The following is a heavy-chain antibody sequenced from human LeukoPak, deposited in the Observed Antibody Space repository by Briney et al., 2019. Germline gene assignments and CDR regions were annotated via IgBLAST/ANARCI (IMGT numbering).Heavy chain of an antibody. Sequence: PSETPSLTCTVSGGSISSYYWSWIRQPPGKGLEWIGYIYYSGSTNYNPSLKSRVTISVDTSKNQFSLKLSSVTAADTAVYYCARVLVRGVIRYAFDIWGQGTMVTVSS. CDR1: GGSISSYY. J-gene: IGHJ3*02. CDR2: IYYSGST. D-gene: IGHD3-10*01. V-gene: IGHV4-59*01. CDR3: ARVLVRGVIRYAFDI.